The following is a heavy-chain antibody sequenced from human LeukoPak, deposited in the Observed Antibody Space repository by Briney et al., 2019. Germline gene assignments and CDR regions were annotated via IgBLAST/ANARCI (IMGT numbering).Heavy chain of an antibody. Sequence: TGGSLRLSCAASGFTFSSYAMHWVRQAPGKGLEWVAVISYDGSNKYYADSVKGRFTISRDNSKNTLYLQMNSLRAEDTAVYYCARALDYGGNSGEFDYWGQGTLVTVSS. CDR1: GFTFSSYA. CDR2: ISYDGSNK. CDR3: ARALDYGGNSGEFDY. V-gene: IGHV3-30-3*01. D-gene: IGHD4-23*01. J-gene: IGHJ4*02.